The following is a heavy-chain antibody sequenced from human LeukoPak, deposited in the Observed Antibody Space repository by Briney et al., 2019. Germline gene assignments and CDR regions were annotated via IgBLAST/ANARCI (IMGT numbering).Heavy chain of an antibody. J-gene: IGHJ4*02. V-gene: IGHV3-23*01. CDR2: ISGSGGST. Sequence: GGSLRLSCAASGFTFSSYAMSWVRQAPGKGLEWVSAISGSGGSTYYADSVKGRFTISRDNSKNTLYLQMNSLRAEDTAVYYCSNGWSVDTAIFVDYWGQGTLVTVSA. D-gene: IGHD3-3*01. CDR1: GFTFSSYA. CDR3: SNGWSVDTAIFVDY.